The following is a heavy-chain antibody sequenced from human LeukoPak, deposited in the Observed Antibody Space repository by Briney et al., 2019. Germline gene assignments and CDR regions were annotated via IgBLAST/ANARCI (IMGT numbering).Heavy chain of an antibody. Sequence: GGSLRLSCAASGFTFSSYWMSWVRQAPGKGLEWVANIKQDGSEKYYVDSVKGRFTIFRDNAKNSLYLQMNSLRAEDTAVYYCAREASYGDAYADYWGQGTLVTVSS. CDR1: GFTFSSYW. J-gene: IGHJ4*02. D-gene: IGHD4-17*01. CDR3: AREASYGDAYADY. V-gene: IGHV3-7*01. CDR2: IKQDGSEK.